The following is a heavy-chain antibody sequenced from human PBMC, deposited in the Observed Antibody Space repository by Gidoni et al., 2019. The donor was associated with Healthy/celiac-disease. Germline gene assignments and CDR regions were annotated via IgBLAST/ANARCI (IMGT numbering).Heavy chain of an antibody. J-gene: IGHJ3*02. CDR1: GCSISSSSYY. Sequence: QLQLQESGPGLVKPSETLSLTCTVSGCSISSSSYYWGWIRQPPGKGLEWIGSIYYSGSTYYNPSLKSRVTISVDTSKNQFSLKLSSVTAADTAVYYCARHDARIHAFDIWGQGTMVTVSS. CDR2: IYYSGST. V-gene: IGHV4-39*01. CDR3: ARHDARIHAFDI.